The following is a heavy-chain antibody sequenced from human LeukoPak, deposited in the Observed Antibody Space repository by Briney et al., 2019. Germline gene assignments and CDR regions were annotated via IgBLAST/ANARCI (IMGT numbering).Heavy chain of an antibody. Sequence: GGSLRLSCAASGFTFSDYYMSWIRQAPGKGLEWVSYISGRNYITYADSVKGRFTISGDNDKNSLFVQMNSLRAEDTAVYYCARVRGGNFDFWGQGTLVTVSS. CDR1: GFTFSDYY. CDR2: ISGRNYI. J-gene: IGHJ4*02. V-gene: IGHV3-11*05. CDR3: ARVRGGNFDF. D-gene: IGHD3-10*01.